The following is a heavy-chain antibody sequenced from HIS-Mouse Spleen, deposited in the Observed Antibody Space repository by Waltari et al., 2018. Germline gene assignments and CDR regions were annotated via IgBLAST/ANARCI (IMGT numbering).Heavy chain of an antibody. CDR3: AREIPYSSSWYDWYFDL. D-gene: IGHD6-13*01. J-gene: IGHJ2*01. CDR2: IYYSGST. Sequence: QLQLQESGPGLVKPSETRSLTCTVSGVSSSSSGYYWGWIRQPPGKGLEWIGSIYYSGSTYYNPSLKSRVTISVDTSKNQFSLKLSSVTAADTAVYYCAREIPYSSSWYDWYFDLWGRGTLVTVSS. V-gene: IGHV4-39*07. CDR1: GVSSSSSGYY.